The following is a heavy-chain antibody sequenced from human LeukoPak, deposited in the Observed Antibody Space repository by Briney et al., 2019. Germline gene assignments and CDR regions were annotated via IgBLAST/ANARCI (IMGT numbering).Heavy chain of an antibody. V-gene: IGHV4-59*01. J-gene: IGHJ6*03. D-gene: IGHD3-16*01. CDR1: GGSISSYY. CDR3: ARETSQKGAHYMDV. CDR2: IYYSGST. Sequence: SETLSLTCTVSGGSISSYYWSWIRQPPGKGLEWIGYIYYSGSTNYNPSLKSRVTISVDTSRKQFSLKLTSVTVADTAVYYCARETSQKGAHYMDVWGKGTTVTISS.